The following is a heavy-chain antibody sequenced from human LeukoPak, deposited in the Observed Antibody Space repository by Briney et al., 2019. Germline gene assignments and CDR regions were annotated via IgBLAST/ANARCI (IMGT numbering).Heavy chain of an antibody. CDR1: GASINNYY. V-gene: IGHV4-59*01. Sequence: KPSETLSLTCTVSGASINNYYWSWVRQPPLKGLEWIGYIYSTGDTSYNPSLESRVSISTDTSKNHFSLEITSVTAADTAVYYCARGSRVYDRSGFHTWHDYWGHGTLVTVSS. D-gene: IGHD3-22*01. CDR2: IYSTGDT. CDR3: ARGSRVYDRSGFHTWHDY. J-gene: IGHJ4*03.